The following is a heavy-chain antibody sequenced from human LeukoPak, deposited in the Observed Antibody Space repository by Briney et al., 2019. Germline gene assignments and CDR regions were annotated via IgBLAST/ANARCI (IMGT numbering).Heavy chain of an antibody. V-gene: IGHV1-69*05. D-gene: IGHD7-27*01. CDR3: AREVAPEVGYSQIPNWGARQHNWFDP. CDR1: GYTFTSYG. Sequence: GASVKVSCKASGYTFTSYGISWVRQAPGQGLEWMGGIIPIFGTANYAQKFQGRVTITTDESTSTAYMELSSLRSEDTAVYYCAREVAPEVGYSQIPNWGARQHNWFDPWGQGTLVTVSS. CDR2: IIPIFGTA. J-gene: IGHJ5*02.